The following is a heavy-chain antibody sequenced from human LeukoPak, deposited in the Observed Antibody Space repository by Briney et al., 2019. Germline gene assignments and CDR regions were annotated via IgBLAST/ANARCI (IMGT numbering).Heavy chain of an antibody. D-gene: IGHD5-24*01. V-gene: IGHV4-59*01. CDR2: IYYSGSI. J-gene: IGHJ4*02. CDR1: GGSISSYY. Sequence: SETLSLTCTVSGGSISSYYWSWIRQPPGKGLEWIGYIYYSGSINYNPSLKSRVTISVDTSKNQFSLKLSSVTAADTAVYYCARGRDGSFDYWGQGTLVTVSS. CDR3: ARGRDGSFDY.